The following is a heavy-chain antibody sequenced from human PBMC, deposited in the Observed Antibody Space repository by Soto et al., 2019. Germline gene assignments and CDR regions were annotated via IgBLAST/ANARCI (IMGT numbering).Heavy chain of an antibody. J-gene: IGHJ4*02. CDR1: GFTFSSYG. CDR3: AKDLIGAKTTRPDY. V-gene: IGHV3-30*18. CDR2: ISYDGSNK. D-gene: IGHD3-10*01. Sequence: QVQLVESGGGVVQPGRSLRLSCAASGFTFSSYGMHWVRQAPGKGLEWVAVISYDGSNKYYADSVKGRFTISRDNSKNTLYLQMNSLRAEDTAVYYCAKDLIGAKTTRPDYWGQGTLVTVSS.